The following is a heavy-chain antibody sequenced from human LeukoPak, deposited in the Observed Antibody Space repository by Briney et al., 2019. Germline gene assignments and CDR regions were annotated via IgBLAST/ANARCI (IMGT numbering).Heavy chain of an antibody. CDR2: MRSSENI. D-gene: IGHD6-6*01. Sequence: PSETLSLTCTVSDASISTYYWSWIRQPAGKGLEWIGRMRSSENIYYNPSLKSRVTMSLDTSRNQFSLILSSVTAADTAVYYCARDTHSRSLGYWGQEPRLTVSS. CDR3: ARDTHSRSLGY. J-gene: IGHJ4*02. CDR1: DASISTYY. V-gene: IGHV4-4*07.